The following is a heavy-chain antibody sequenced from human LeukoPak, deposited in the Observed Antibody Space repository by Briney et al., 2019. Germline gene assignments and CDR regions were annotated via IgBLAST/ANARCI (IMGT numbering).Heavy chain of an antibody. J-gene: IGHJ3*02. CDR2: ISSSGSTI. CDR3: ARWVAYCTSGVCFAFDI. CDR1: GFTFSDYY. D-gene: IGHD2-8*01. Sequence: GGSLRLSCAASGFTFSDYYMSWIRQAPGKGLEWVSYISSSGSTIYYADSVKGRFTISRDNAKNSLYLQMNSLRAEDTAVYYCARWVAYCTSGVCFAFDIWGQGTMVTVSS. V-gene: IGHV3-11*04.